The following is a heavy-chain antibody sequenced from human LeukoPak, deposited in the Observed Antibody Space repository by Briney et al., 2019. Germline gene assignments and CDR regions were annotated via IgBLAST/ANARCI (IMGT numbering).Heavy chain of an antibody. CDR3: AGVGSSWYESDY. V-gene: IGHV4-31*03. J-gene: IGHJ4*02. CDR2: IYYSGST. Sequence: SETLSLTCTVSGGSISSGGYYWSWIRQHPGKGLEWIGYIYYSGSTYYNPSLKSRLTISVDTSKNQFSLKLSSVTAADTALYYCAGVGSSWYESDYWGQGTLVTVSS. CDR1: GGSISSGGYY. D-gene: IGHD6-13*01.